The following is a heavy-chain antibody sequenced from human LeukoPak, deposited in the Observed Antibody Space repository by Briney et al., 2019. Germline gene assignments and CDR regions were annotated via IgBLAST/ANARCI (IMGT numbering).Heavy chain of an antibody. CDR2: ISHDGSNT. J-gene: IGHJ6*03. D-gene: IGHD3-22*01. V-gene: IGHV3-30-3*01. Sequence: PGRSLRLSCAASGFTLSSFALNWVRQAPGKGLEWVSVISHDGSNTYYADSVKGRFIISRDNSKNTLYLQMNSLRAEDTAVYYCARDSYYYDSSGYYRYYYYYYMDVWGKGTTVTVSS. CDR3: ARDSYYYDSSGYYRYYYYYYMDV. CDR1: GFTLSSFA.